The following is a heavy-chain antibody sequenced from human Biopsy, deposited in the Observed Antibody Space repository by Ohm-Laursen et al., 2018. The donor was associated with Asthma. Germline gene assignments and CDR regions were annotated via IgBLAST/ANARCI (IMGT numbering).Heavy chain of an antibody. CDR2: ISKDASTQ. Sequence: SLRLSCTASGFSFSNFAIHWVRQAPGKGLKWVGVISKDASTQDYAGSVKGRFTMARDNSKNTLDLQMNSLREEDTAVYYCVRDGTDDAFDIWGQGTVGSVPS. J-gene: IGHJ3*02. V-gene: IGHV3-30*01. D-gene: IGHD1-1*01. CDR3: VRDGTDDAFDI. CDR1: GFSFSNFA.